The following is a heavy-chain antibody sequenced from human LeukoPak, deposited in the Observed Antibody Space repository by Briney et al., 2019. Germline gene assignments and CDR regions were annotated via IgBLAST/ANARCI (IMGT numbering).Heavy chain of an antibody. CDR1: GFTFTTYW. Sequence: PGGSLRLSCAASGFTFTTYWMHWVRQAPGKGLVWVSHINSDGSITSYADSVKGRFTISRDNAKNTLYLQMNSLRAEDTVVYYCARANVWSQYYFDYWGQGTLVTVSS. CDR3: ARANVWSQYYFDY. J-gene: IGHJ4*02. V-gene: IGHV3-74*01. D-gene: IGHD2-21*01. CDR2: INSDGSIT.